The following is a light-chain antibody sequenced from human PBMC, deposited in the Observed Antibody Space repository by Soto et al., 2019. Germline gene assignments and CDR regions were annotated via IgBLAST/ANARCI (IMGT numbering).Light chain of an antibody. CDR3: SSYTSGTTLYV. CDR2: ASS. CDR1: SSDVGGYNY. J-gene: IGLJ1*01. Sequence: QSVLTQPASVSGSPGQSITISCTGTSSDVGGYNYVSWYQRHPGKAPRLMIYASSNRPSGVSHRFSGSRSGNTASLTISGLQAEDEADYYCSSYTSGTTLYVFGTGTKVTVL. V-gene: IGLV2-14*01.